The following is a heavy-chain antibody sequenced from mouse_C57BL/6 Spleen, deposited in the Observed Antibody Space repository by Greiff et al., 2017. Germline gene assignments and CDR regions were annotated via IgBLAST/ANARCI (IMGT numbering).Heavy chain of an antibody. Sequence: DVMLVESGGGLVKPGGSLKLSCAASGFTFSDYGMHWVRQAPEKGLEWVAYISSGSSTIYYADTVKGRFTISRDNAKNTLFLQMTSLRSEDTAMYYCARPITTVAPFGYWGQGTTLTVSS. J-gene: IGHJ2*01. CDR2: ISSGSSTI. CDR3: ARPITTVAPFGY. V-gene: IGHV5-17*01. CDR1: GFTFSDYG. D-gene: IGHD1-1*01.